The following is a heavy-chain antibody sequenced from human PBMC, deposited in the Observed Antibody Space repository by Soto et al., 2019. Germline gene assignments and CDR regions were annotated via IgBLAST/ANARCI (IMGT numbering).Heavy chain of an antibody. Sequence: GGSLRLSCAASGFTFSSYSMNWVRQAPGKGLEWVSYISSSSSTIYYADSVKGRFTISRDNAKNSLYLQMNSLRAEDTAVYYCAREALLNWFSASYYYGMDVWGQGTTVTVSS. J-gene: IGHJ6*02. CDR3: AREALLNWFSASYYYGMDV. V-gene: IGHV3-48*01. CDR1: GFTFSSYS. CDR2: ISSSSSTI. D-gene: IGHD3-9*01.